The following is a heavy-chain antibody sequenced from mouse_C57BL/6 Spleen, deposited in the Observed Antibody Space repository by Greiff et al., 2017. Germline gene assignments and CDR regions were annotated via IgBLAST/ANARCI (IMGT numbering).Heavy chain of an antibody. D-gene: IGHD2-3*01. CDR1: GFSLTSYG. V-gene: IGHV2-2*01. J-gene: IGHJ2*01. CDR2: IWSGGST. Sequence: VQRVESGPGLVQPSQSLSITCTVSGFSLTSYGVHWVRQSPGKGLEWLGVIWSGGSTDYNAAFISSLSISKDNSKRQVFFKMNSLQADDTAIYYCARVYDGYYFDYWGQGTTLTVSS. CDR3: ARVYDGYYFDY.